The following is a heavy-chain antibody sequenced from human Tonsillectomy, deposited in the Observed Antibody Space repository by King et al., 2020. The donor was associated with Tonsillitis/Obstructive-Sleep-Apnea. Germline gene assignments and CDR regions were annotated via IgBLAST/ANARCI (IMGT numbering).Heavy chain of an antibody. V-gene: IGHV3-49*04. CDR1: GFTFGDYP. J-gene: IGHJ6*03. CDR2: IRSKPYGGTT. Sequence: EVQLVESGGGLVQPGRSLRLSCSASGFTFGDYPLSWVRQAPGKGLEWVGFIRSKPYGGTTEYAASVKGRFTISRDDSKSIAYLQMKSLKTEDTAVYYCTRPFLTGKTLLIYYYYYMDVWGKGTTVTVSS. CDR3: TRPFLTGKTLLIYYYYYMDV. D-gene: IGHD7-27*01.